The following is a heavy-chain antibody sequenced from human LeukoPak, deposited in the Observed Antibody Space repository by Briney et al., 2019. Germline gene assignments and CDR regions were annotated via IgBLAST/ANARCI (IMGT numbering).Heavy chain of an antibody. D-gene: IGHD4-23*01. V-gene: IGHV4-59*01. CDR3: ARVGGGKRKDFDP. CDR2: IYYSGST. Sequence: SETLSLTCTVSGGSISSYYWSWIRQPPGKGLEWIGYIYYSGSTNYNPSLKSRVTISVDTSKNQFSLKLSSVTAADTAVYYCARVGGGKRKDFDPWGQGTLVTVSS. CDR1: GGSISSYY. J-gene: IGHJ5*02.